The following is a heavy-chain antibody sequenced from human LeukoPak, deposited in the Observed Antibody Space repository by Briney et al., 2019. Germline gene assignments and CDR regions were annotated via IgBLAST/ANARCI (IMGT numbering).Heavy chain of an antibody. D-gene: IGHD4-17*01. J-gene: IGHJ5*02. CDR2: ISNDGTNI. Sequence: GGSLRLSCAASGFTFSRYWMHWVRQAPGKGLVWVSRISNDGTNISYADFVKGRFTISRDNAKDTLNLQMNSLRAEDTAVYYCARDDYGDYRWGQGTLVTVSS. V-gene: IGHV3-74*01. CDR1: GFTFSRYW. CDR3: ARDDYGDYR.